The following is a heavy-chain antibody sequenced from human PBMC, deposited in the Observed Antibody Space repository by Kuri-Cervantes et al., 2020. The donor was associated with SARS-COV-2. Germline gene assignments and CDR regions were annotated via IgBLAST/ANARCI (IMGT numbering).Heavy chain of an antibody. D-gene: IGHD5-24*01. V-gene: IGHV3-23*01. Sequence: GESLKISCAAPGFTFSSYAMSWVRQAPGKGLEWVSSISGSGSSTYYTDSVKGRFTISRDNSKNTQYLQMDSLRAEDTAVYYCARGASGYNPPFDYWGQGTLVTVSS. J-gene: IGHJ4*02. CDR3: ARGASGYNPPFDY. CDR1: GFTFSSYA. CDR2: ISGSGSST.